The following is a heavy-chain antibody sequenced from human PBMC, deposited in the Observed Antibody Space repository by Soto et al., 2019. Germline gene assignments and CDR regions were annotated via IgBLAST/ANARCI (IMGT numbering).Heavy chain of an antibody. D-gene: IGHD3-9*01. CDR3: ARGIFYAFDI. V-gene: IGHV4-4*02. CDR1: GVSHSNPNW. Sequence: SETQSLTCAVSGVSHSNPNWWAWVRQAPGKGLEWIGEIDHSGSTNYNPSLNSRVTISLDRSKNQFSLKLSSVAAADTAVYYCARGIFYAFDIWGQGTMVTVSS. J-gene: IGHJ3*02. CDR2: IDHSGST.